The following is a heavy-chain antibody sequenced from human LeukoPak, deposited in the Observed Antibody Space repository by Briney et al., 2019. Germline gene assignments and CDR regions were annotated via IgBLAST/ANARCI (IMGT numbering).Heavy chain of an antibody. CDR1: GFTFSAYA. J-gene: IGHJ4*02. CDR3: AKDLTRSSGGFDY. V-gene: IGHV3-64D*09. Sequence: PGGSLRLSCSASGFTFSAYAMYWVRQAPGKGLEYVSGISNNGGSSFYADSVKGRFTISRDNSKNTLYLQMSSLRAEDTAVYYCAKDLTRSSGGFDYWGQGTLVTVSS. D-gene: IGHD6-6*01. CDR2: ISNNGGSS.